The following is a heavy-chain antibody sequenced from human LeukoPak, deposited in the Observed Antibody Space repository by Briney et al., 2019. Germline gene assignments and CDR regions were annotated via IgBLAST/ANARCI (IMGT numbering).Heavy chain of an antibody. CDR2: IRYDGSNK. CDR1: GFTFSSYG. Sequence: TGGSLRLSCAASGFTFSSYGMHWVRQAPGKGLEWVAFIRYDGSNKYYADSVKGRFTISRDNSKNTLYLQMNNLRAEDTAVYYCAKEVGFVVVPAANMDYWGQGTLVTVSS. V-gene: IGHV3-30*02. CDR3: AKEVGFVVVPAANMDY. J-gene: IGHJ4*02. D-gene: IGHD2-2*01.